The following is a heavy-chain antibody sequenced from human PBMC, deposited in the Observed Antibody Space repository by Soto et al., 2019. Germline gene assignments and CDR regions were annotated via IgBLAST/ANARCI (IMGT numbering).Heavy chain of an antibody. CDR3: ARRAYDILTGYYYFDY. CDR2: IYYSGSS. J-gene: IGHJ4*02. Sequence: ASETLSLTCTVSGGSISSGDYYWSWIRQPPGKGLEWFGYIYYSGSSNYNPSLKSRVTISVDTSKNQFSLKLSSVTAADTAVYYCARRAYDILTGYYYFDYWGQGTLVTVSS. D-gene: IGHD3-9*01. V-gene: IGHV4-61*08. CDR1: GGSISSGDYY.